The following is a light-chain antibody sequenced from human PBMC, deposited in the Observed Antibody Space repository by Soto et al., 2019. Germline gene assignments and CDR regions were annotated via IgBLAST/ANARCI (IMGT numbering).Light chain of an antibody. CDR1: SSNIGSNP. CDR2: INT. Sequence: QSVLTQPPSASATPGQRVTISCSGSSSNIGSNPVNWYQQLPGTAPKLLIYINTQRPSGVPDRFSGSKSGTSASLAISGLQSEDEADYYCAAWDDSLNGYVFGAGTKVTVL. J-gene: IGLJ1*01. V-gene: IGLV1-44*01. CDR3: AAWDDSLNGYV.